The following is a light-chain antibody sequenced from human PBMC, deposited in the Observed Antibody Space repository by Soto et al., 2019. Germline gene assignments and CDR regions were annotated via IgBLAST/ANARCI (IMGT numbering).Light chain of an antibody. Sequence: DIQMTQSPSSLSASVGDRVTITCRASQSISVYLNWYQQKPGKAPKLLIYATSSLQSGVPSRFSGSGSGTDFTLTISSLQPEDFATFYCHQTYSTPFTFGPGTKVDIK. CDR2: ATS. CDR3: HQTYSTPFT. J-gene: IGKJ3*01. V-gene: IGKV1-39*01. CDR1: QSISVY.